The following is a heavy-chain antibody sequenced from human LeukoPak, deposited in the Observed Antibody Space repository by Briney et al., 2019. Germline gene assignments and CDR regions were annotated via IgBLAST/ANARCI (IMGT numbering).Heavy chain of an antibody. CDR1: GESFSGYY. Sequence: SETLSLTSAVYGESFSGYYWSWIRQPPGKGLEWIGEINHSGSTNYNPSLKSRVTISVDTSKNQFSLKLSSVTAADTAVYYCARWGSGWFPSYYYYGMDVWGQGTTVTVSS. CDR3: ARWGSGWFPSYYYYGMDV. D-gene: IGHD6-19*01. CDR2: INHSGST. J-gene: IGHJ6*02. V-gene: IGHV4-34*01.